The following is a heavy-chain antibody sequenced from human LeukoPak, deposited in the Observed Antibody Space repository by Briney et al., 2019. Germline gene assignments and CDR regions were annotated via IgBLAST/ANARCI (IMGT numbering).Heavy chain of an antibody. Sequence: GGSLRLSCAASGFTFSSYAMHWVRQALGKGLEYVSGISTNGGSTYYANSVKGRFTISRDNSKNTLYLQMGSLRAEDMAVYYCARSIYCTGGSCYGPRDYWGQGTLVTVSS. V-gene: IGHV3-64*01. D-gene: IGHD2-15*01. CDR2: ISTNGGST. J-gene: IGHJ4*02. CDR3: ARSIYCTGGSCYGPRDY. CDR1: GFTFSSYA.